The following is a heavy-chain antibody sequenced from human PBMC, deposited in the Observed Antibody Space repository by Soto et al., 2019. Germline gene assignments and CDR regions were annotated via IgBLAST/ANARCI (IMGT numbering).Heavy chain of an antibody. CDR1: GGSISSGDYY. Sequence: SETLSLTCTVSGGSISSGDYYWSWIRQPPGKGLEWIGYIYYSGSTYYNPSLKSRVTISVDTSKNQFSLKLSSVTAADTAVYYCASSDDSSGYFPYYWGQGTLVTVSS. J-gene: IGHJ4*02. D-gene: IGHD3-22*01. V-gene: IGHV4-30-4*01. CDR2: IYYSGST. CDR3: ASSDDSSGYFPYY.